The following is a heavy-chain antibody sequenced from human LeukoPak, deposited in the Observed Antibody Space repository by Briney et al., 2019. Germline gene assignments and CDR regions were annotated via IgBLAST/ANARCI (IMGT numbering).Heavy chain of an antibody. J-gene: IGHJ4*02. CDR1: GGSISSYY. Sequence: PSETLSLTCTVSGGSISSYYSSWIRQPPGKGLEWIGYIYYSGSTYYNPSLKSRVTISVDTSKNQFSLKLSSVTAADTAVYYCARIQGPPLFYFDYWGQGTLVTVSS. CDR2: IYYSGST. CDR3: ARIQGPPLFYFDY. V-gene: IGHV4-59*12.